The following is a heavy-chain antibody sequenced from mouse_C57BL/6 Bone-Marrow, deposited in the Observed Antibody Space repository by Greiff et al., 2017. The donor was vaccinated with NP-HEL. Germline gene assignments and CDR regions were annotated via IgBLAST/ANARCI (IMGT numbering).Heavy chain of an antibody. D-gene: IGHD2-4*01. CDR2: IHPYDSDT. CDR3: AIRDYDWYFDV. V-gene: IGHV1-74*01. CDR1: GYTFTSYW. Sequence: QVQLQQPGAELVKPGASVKVSCKASGYTFTSYWMHWVKQRPGQGLEWIGRIHPYDSDTNYNQKFKGKATLTVDKSSSTAYMQLSSLTSEDTAVYYCAIRDYDWYFDVWGTGTTVTVSS. J-gene: IGHJ1*03.